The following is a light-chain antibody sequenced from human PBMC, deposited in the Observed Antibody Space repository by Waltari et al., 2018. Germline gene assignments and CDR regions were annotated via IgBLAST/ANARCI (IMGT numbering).Light chain of an antibody. CDR3: QQFNTFPLT. J-gene: IGKJ4*01. CDR1: PGIATF. CDR2: DAS. Sequence: DIQLTQSPSFLSASVGDRVTITCRASPGIATFLTWYQLKPGKAPELLIYDASTLQTGVPLRFSASGSGTDFTLTISSLQPEDFATYYCQQFNTFPLTFGGGTKVEVK. V-gene: IGKV1-9*01.